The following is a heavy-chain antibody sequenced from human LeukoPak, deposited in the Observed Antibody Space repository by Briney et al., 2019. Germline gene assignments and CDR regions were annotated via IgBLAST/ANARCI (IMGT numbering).Heavy chain of an antibody. V-gene: IGHV6-1*01. CDR2: TYYRSKWYN. Sequence: SQTLSLTCAISGDTVSSNSAAWNWIRQSPSRGFEWLGRTYYRSKWYNDYAVAVKSRITIHRDTSTNQFSLQLHSVTPEDTAVYYCARQARDSSSWYLVTTFDYWGQGTLVTVSS. J-gene: IGHJ4*02. CDR1: GDTVSSNSAA. CDR3: ARQARDSSSWYLVTTFDY. D-gene: IGHD6-13*01.